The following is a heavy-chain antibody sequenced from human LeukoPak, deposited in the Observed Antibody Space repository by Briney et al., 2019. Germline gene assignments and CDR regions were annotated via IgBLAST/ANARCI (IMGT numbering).Heavy chain of an antibody. J-gene: IGHJ5*02. CDR2: ISGSGGST. CDR3: AKGVPEGKDWFDP. Sequence: QTGGSLRLSCAASGFTFSSYAMSWVRQAPGKGLEWVSAISGSGGSTYYADSVKGRFTISRDNSKNALYLQMNSLRAEDTAVYYYAKGVPEGKDWFDPWGQGTLVTVSS. D-gene: IGHD1-14*01. CDR1: GFTFSSYA. V-gene: IGHV3-23*01.